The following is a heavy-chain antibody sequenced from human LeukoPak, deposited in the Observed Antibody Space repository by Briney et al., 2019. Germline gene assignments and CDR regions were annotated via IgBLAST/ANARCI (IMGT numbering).Heavy chain of an antibody. CDR2: ISSSGSTI. CDR3: ARDVGALDV. J-gene: IGHJ6*04. V-gene: IGHV3-48*03. D-gene: IGHD1-26*01. CDR1: GFTFRSYE. Sequence: PGGSLRLSCAASGFTFRSYEMNWVRQAPGKGLEWVSYISSSGSTIYYADSVKGRFTISRDNAKNSLYLQMNSLRAEDTAVYYCARDVGALDVWGKGTTVTVSS.